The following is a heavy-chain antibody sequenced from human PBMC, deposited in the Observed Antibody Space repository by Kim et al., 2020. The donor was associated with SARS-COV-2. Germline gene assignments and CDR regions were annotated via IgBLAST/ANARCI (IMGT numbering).Heavy chain of an antibody. J-gene: IGHJ4*02. Sequence: ASVKVSCKASGYTFTSYYMHWVRQAPGQGLEWMGIINPSGGSTSYAQKFQGRVTMTRDTSTSTVYMELSSLRSEDTAVYYCASYYYDSSGYNTLSYWGQGTLVTVSS. D-gene: IGHD3-22*01. CDR3: ASYYYDSSGYNTLSY. CDR1: GYTFTSYY. V-gene: IGHV1-46*01. CDR2: INPSGGST.